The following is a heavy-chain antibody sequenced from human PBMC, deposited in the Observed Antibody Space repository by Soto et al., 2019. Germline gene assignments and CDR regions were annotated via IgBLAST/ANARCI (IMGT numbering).Heavy chain of an antibody. J-gene: IGHJ5*02. V-gene: IGHV3-23*01. CDR2: ISSSGGGT. D-gene: IGHD3-16*02. CDR1: GFTFSSYA. CDR3: AKTIHDYVWGSYRHLPNWFDP. Sequence: PGGSLRLSCASSGFTFSSYAMSWVRQAPGKGLEWVSAISSSGGGTYYADSVKGRFTISRDNSKNTLYLQMNSLRAEDTAVYYCAKTIHDYVWGSYRHLPNWFDPWGQGTLVTVSS.